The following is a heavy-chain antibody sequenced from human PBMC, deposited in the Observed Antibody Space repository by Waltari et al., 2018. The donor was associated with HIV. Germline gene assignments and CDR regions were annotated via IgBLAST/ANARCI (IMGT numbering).Heavy chain of an antibody. CDR3: AKEVVALPHYYYYGLDV. V-gene: IGHV3-48*04. CDR2: ISSTSNTI. Sequence: EVQLVESGGGLVQPGGSLRRSCAASVFPFSSYSMNWVRQAPGKGLEWVSYISSTSNTIYYADSVKGRFTVSRDNAKNSLSLQMNSLRAEDTAVYFCAKEVVALPHYYYYGLDVWGQGTTVTVSS. J-gene: IGHJ6*02. CDR1: VFPFSSYS. D-gene: IGHD2-15*01.